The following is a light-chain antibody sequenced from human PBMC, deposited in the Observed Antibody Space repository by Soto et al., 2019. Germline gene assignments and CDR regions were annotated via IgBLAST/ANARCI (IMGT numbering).Light chain of an antibody. CDR2: GAS. CDR1: QSVSSSY. Sequence: EIVLTQSPGTLSLSPGERATLSCRASQSVSSSYLAWYQQKPGQAPRLLIYGASSRATGIPDRFSGSGSGTDFTLTISRLEPGDFAVYYCQQYGSSPLTFGGGTKGEIK. J-gene: IGKJ4*01. CDR3: QQYGSSPLT. V-gene: IGKV3-20*01.